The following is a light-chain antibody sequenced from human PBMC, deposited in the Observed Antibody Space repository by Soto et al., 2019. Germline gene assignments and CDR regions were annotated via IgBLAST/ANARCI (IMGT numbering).Light chain of an antibody. V-gene: IGLV2-14*01. CDR3: SSYASSSTV. Sequence: QSALTQPASVSGSPGQSITIYCTGTRSDVGGYNYVSWYQQHPGKAPKLMIYEVSNRPSGVSNRFSGSKSGNTASLTISGLQAEDEADYYCSSYASSSTVFGGGTKLTVL. CDR2: EVS. CDR1: RSDVGGYNY. J-gene: IGLJ2*01.